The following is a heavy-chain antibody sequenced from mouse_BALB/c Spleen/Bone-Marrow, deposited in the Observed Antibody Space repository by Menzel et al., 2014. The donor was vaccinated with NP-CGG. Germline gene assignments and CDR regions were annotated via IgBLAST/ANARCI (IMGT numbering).Heavy chain of an antibody. CDR3: ARLDGSKGFDY. V-gene: IGHV3-1*02. CDR1: GYSITSGYS. CDR2: IHNSGVT. D-gene: IGHD1-1*01. J-gene: IGHJ2*01. Sequence: EVKLEESGPDLVKPSQSLSLTCTVTGYSITSGYSWHWIRQFPGNKLEWMAYIHNSGVTNFNPSLKSRISISRDTSKNQFFLQLNSVTTEDTATYYCARLDGSKGFDYWDQGTTLTVSS.